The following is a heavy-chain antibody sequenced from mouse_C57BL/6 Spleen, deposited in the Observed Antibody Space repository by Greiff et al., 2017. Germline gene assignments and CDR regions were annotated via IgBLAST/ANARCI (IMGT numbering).Heavy chain of an antibody. CDR1: GFTFSDYG. V-gene: IGHV5-17*01. J-gene: IGHJ3*01. CDR2: ISSGSSTI. CDR3: ARNYYGSSYPFAY. Sequence: EVHLVESGGGLVKPGGSLNLSCAASGFTFSDYGMHWVRQAPEKGLEWVAYISSGSSTIYYADTVKGRFTISRDNAKNTLFLQMTSLRSEDTAMYYCARNYYGSSYPFAYWGQGTLVTVSA. D-gene: IGHD1-1*01.